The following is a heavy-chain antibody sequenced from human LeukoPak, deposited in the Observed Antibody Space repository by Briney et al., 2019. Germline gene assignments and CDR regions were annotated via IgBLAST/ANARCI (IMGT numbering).Heavy chain of an antibody. J-gene: IGHJ4*02. D-gene: IGHD3-16*01. Sequence: GASVNVSCKATGYTFTSYGTSWVRQAPGQGLEWMGWISSNSDNTNYAQKLQGRVTMTTDTSTSTAYMELRSLRSDDTAVYYCARDWGSIKVITDYWGQGTLVTVSS. CDR1: GYTFTSYG. V-gene: IGHV1-18*01. CDR3: ARDWGSIKVITDY. CDR2: ISSNSDNT.